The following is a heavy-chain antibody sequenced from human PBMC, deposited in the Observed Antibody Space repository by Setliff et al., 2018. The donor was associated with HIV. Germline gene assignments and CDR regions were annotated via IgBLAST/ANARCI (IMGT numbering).Heavy chain of an antibody. V-gene: IGHV4-61*02. Sequence: TLSLTCTVSGDSISGGSSYWSWIRQPAGKGLEWIGRIYTSGSTNYNPSLKSRVTITVDTSENQFSLKLNSVTAANTAVSYRARRGRDGVLIVFATGFDPWGQGTLVTVSS. CDR3: ARRGRDGVLIVFATGFDP. J-gene: IGHJ5*02. CDR2: IYTSGST. D-gene: IGHD2-8*01. CDR1: GDSISGGSSY.